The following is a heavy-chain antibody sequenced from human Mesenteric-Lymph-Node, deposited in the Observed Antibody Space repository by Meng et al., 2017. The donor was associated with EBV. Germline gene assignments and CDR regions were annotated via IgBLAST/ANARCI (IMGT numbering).Heavy chain of an antibody. CDR3: TRELGWYFAF. CDR2: INTDTGEP. Sequence: QVQQVQSGSELKTPGAPVQISFEASGYTFTTFDLNWGRQAPGQELEWLGWINTDTGEPTYAQGFTGRFVFSLDTSVNTAYLQINSLKTDDTAVYYCTRELGWYFAFWGRGTLVTVSS. J-gene: IGHJ2*01. D-gene: IGHD3-3*02. CDR1: GYTFTTFD. V-gene: IGHV7-4-1*02.